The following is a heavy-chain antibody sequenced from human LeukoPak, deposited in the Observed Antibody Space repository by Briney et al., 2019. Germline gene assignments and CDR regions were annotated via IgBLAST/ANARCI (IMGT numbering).Heavy chain of an antibody. D-gene: IGHD2-8*01. J-gene: IGHJ6*03. CDR1: GFTFSTYG. CDR3: ARCRMLRLYSPTKNYYMDV. V-gene: IGHV4-34*01. Sequence: GSLRLSCAASGFTFSTYGMHWVRQPPGKGLEWIGEINHSGSTNYNPSLKSRVTISVDTSKNQFSLKLSSVTAADTAVYYCARCRMLRLYSPTKNYYMDVWGKGTTVTVSS. CDR2: INHSGST.